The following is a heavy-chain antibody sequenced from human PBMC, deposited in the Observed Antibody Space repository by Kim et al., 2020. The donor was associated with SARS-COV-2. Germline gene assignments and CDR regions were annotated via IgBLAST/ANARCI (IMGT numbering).Heavy chain of an antibody. Sequence: YAAPMKGRFTISRTDSKNTLYLQMNSLKTEDTAVYYCTTDSSGWYGIDYWGQGTLVTVSS. V-gene: IGHV3-15*01. D-gene: IGHD6-19*01. J-gene: IGHJ4*02. CDR3: TTDSSGWYGIDY.